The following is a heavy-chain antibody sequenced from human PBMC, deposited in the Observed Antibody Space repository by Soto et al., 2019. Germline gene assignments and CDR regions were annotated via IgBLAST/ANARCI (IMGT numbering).Heavy chain of an antibody. V-gene: IGHV5-10-1*01. CDR3: ARQERYSYGHFDY. CDR1: GYSFTSYW. J-gene: IGHJ4*02. Sequence: PGESLKISCKGSGYSFTSYWISWVRQMPGKGLEWMGSIDPSDSYTNYSPSFQGHVTISADKSISTAYLQWSSLKASDTAMYYCARQERYSYGHFDYWGQGTLVTVSS. CDR2: IDPSDSYT. D-gene: IGHD5-18*01.